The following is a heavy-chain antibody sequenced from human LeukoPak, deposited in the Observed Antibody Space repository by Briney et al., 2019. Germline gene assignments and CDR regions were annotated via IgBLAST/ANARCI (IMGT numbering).Heavy chain of an antibody. J-gene: IGHJ4*02. V-gene: IGHV4-39*01. CDR3: ARGHRGYYFDY. Sequence: SETLSLTCTVSGASISSSNYYWGWIRQPPGKGLEWIGSIHYTGRTYYNPSLKSRLTISVDTSKSQFSLKLSSVTAADTAVYYCARGHRGYYFDYWGQGTLVTVSS. CDR1: GASISSSNYY. CDR2: IHYTGRT. D-gene: IGHD1-14*01.